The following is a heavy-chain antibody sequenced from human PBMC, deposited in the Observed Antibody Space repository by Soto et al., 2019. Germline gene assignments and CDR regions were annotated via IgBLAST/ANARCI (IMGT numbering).Heavy chain of an antibody. J-gene: IGHJ6*03. Sequence: EVQLVESGGGLVQPGGSLRLSCAASGFTFSNYWMYWVRQAPGKGLEWVSRINSDGSVSSHADSVKGRLTISRDNVKNPLYLQMDRLSAEDTAVNYCANGDCVSGTCYSLAGSFYDYMDVWGKGTTVTVFS. D-gene: IGHD2-15*01. CDR1: GFTFSNYW. V-gene: IGHV3-74*02. CDR3: ANGDCVSGTCYSLAGSFYDYMDV. CDR2: INSDGSVS.